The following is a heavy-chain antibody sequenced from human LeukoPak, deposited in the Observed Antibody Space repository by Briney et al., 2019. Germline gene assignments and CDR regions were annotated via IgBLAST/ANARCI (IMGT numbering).Heavy chain of an antibody. J-gene: IGHJ4*02. CDR2: IYYSGST. CDR3: ARVYYGSGSTHTTFDY. D-gene: IGHD3-10*01. CDR1: GGSISSSSYY. V-gene: IGHV4-39*07. Sequence: SETLSLTCTVSGGSISSSSYYWGWIRQPPGKGLEWIGSIYYSGSTYYNPSLKSRVTISVDTSKNQFSLKLSSVTAADTAVYYCARVYYGSGSTHTTFDYWGQGTLVTVSS.